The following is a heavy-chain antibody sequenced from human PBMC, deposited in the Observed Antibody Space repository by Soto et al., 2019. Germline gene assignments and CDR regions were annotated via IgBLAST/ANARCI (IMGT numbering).Heavy chain of an antibody. J-gene: IGHJ5*02. CDR1: GGSLKSGGYY. CDR3: ARDVTSNHNSFDL. D-gene: IGHD2-2*01. CDR2: IYYSGST. Sequence: QVQLQESGPGLVKPSQTLSLTCTVSGGSLKSGGYYWSWIRQHPGRALAWIGYIYYSGSTYCTPSLEIRVTFPVDTSKDQFTLKLSCVTAADTAVYYCARDVTSNHNSFDLWGHGTLVTVSS. V-gene: IGHV4-31*02.